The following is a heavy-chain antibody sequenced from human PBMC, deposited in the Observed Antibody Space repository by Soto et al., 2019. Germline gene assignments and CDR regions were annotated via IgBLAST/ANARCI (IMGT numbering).Heavy chain of an antibody. CDR1: GFTFSSYA. Sequence: HPGGSLRLSCAASGFTFSSYAMSWVRQAPGKGLEWVSAISGSGGSTYYADSVKGRFTISRDNSKNTLYLQMNSLRAEDTAVYYCAKTPTVAGTNWFDPWGQGTLVTVSS. CDR3: AKTPTVAGTNWFDP. CDR2: ISGSGGST. V-gene: IGHV3-23*01. D-gene: IGHD6-19*01. J-gene: IGHJ5*02.